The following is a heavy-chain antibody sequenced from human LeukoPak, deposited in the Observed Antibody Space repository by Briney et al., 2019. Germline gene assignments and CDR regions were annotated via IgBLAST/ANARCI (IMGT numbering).Heavy chain of an antibody. CDR2: MNPHSANT. CDR3: ARDFDEQWLVPIYPLDI. CDR1: GYTFTNYD. D-gene: IGHD6-19*01. J-gene: IGHJ3*02. V-gene: IGHV1-8*01. Sequence: ASVKVSCKASGYTFTNYDINWVRQATGQGLEWMGWMNPHSANTGYSQKFQGRITMTWNTSISTAYMELSSLRSEDTAIYYCARDFDEQWLVPIYPLDIWGQGTMVTVSS.